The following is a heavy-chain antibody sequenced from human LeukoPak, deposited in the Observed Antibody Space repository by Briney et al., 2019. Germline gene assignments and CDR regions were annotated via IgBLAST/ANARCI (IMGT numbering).Heavy chain of an antibody. CDR1: GGSIRNGGYY. J-gene: IGHJ4*02. CDR2: IYYSGST. V-gene: IGHV4-39*01. CDR3: ARHGPPYGQYFDY. Sequence: SSETLSLTCTVSGGSIRNGGYYWGWIRQPPGKGLEWIGSIYYSGSTYYNPSLKSRVTISVDTSKNQFSLKLSSVTAADTAVYYCARHGPPYGQYFDYWGQGTLVTVSS. D-gene: IGHD3-10*01.